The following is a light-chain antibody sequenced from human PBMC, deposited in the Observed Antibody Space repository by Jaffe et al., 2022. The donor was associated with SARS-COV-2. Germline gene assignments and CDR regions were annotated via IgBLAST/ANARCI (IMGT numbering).Light chain of an antibody. CDR2: STN. Sequence: VVTQEPSFSVSPGGTVTLTCGLSSGSVSTSYYPSWYQQTPGQAPRTLIYSTNTRSSGVPDRFSGSILGNKAALTITGAQADDESDYYCVLFMGDGIWVFGGGTKVTVL. V-gene: IGLV8-61*01. CDR1: SGSVSTSYY. CDR3: VLFMGDGIWV. J-gene: IGLJ3*02.